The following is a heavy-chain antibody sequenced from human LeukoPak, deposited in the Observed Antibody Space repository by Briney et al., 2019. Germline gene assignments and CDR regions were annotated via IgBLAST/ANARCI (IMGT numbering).Heavy chain of an antibody. CDR3: ARDDGYDFWSGYYTDY. D-gene: IGHD3-3*01. J-gene: IGHJ4*02. CDR2: ISGNGDST. Sequence: GGSRRLSCTASGFTFRNYAMTWVRQAPGKGPEWVSTISGNGDSTFYADSVKGRFTISRDNSKNTLYVQMNSLRAEDTAVYYCARDDGYDFWSGYYTDYWGQGTLVTVSS. V-gene: IGHV3-23*01. CDR1: GFTFRNYA.